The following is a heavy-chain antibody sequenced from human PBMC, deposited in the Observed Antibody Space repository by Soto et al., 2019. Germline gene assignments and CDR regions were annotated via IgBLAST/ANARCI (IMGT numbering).Heavy chain of an antibody. CDR3: ARGGASSGWVGYYYYYGMDV. Sequence: ASVKVSCKASGYTFTSYGISWVRQAPGQGLEWMGWISAYNGNTNYAQKLQGRVTMTTDTSTSTAYMELRSLRSDDTAVYYCARGGASSGWVGYYYYYGMDVWGQGTTVTVSS. CDR2: ISAYNGNT. D-gene: IGHD6-19*01. V-gene: IGHV1-18*01. J-gene: IGHJ6*02. CDR1: GYTFTSYG.